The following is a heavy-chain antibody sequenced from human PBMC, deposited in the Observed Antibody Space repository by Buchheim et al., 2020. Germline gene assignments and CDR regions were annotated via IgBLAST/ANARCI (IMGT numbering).Heavy chain of an antibody. Sequence: EVQLVESGGGLVQPGGSLRLSCAASGFTLGDYDMYWVRQLTGKGLDWVSAIATAGDTYYSDSVRGRFTVSREIGKNSLHLQMNSLSAGDTAVYFCTRVAPPSSGWYSRSFYYSGMDIWGLGTT. CDR1: GFTLGDYD. V-gene: IGHV3-13*01. CDR2: IATAGDT. J-gene: IGHJ6*02. CDR3: TRVAPPSSGWYSRSFYYSGMDI. D-gene: IGHD6-19*01.